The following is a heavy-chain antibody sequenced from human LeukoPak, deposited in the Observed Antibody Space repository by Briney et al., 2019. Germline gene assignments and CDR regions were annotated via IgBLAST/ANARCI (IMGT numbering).Heavy chain of an antibody. J-gene: IGHJ4*02. V-gene: IGHV1-18*04. D-gene: IGHD2-2*01. Sequence: ASVKVSCKASGYTFTNYYMHWVRQAPGQGLEWMGWISAYNGNTNYAQKLQGRVTMTTDTSTSTAYMELRSLRSDDTAVYYCARGGYQLPLYYFDYWGQGTLVTVSS. CDR3: ARGGYQLPLYYFDY. CDR2: ISAYNGNT. CDR1: GYTFTNYY.